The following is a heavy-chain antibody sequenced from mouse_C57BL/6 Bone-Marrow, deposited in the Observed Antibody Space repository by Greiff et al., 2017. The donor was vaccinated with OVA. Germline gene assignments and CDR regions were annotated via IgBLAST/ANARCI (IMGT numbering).Heavy chain of an antibody. J-gene: IGHJ4*01. CDR3: ASGITTVVARYYAMDY. CDR1: GYSITSDY. CDR2: ISYSGST. D-gene: IGHD1-1*01. V-gene: IGHV3-8*01. Sequence: DVQLQESGPGLAKPSQTLSLTCSVTGYSITSDYWNWIRKFPGNKLEYMGYISYSGSTYYNPSLKSRISLTRDTSKNQYYRQLNSVTNEDTATYYWASGITTVVARYYAMDYWGQGTSVTVSS.